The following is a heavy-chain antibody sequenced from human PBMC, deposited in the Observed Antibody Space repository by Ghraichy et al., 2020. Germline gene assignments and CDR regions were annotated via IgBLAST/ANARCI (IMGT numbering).Heavy chain of an antibody. V-gene: IGHV3-66*01. CDR1: GFTFSSNY. CDR2: VDSGGST. CDR3: AILNGMTNAFDI. D-gene: IGHD1-26*01. J-gene: IGHJ3*02. Sequence: GGSLRLSCAASGFTFSSNYMSWVRQAPGKGLEWVSVVDSGGSTYYADSVKGRFTISRDNFKNTLYLQLNSLRAEDTAVYYCAILNGMTNAFDIWGQGTMVTVSS.